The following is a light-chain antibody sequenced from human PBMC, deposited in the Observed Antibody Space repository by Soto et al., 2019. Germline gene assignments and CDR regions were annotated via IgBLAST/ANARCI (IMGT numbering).Light chain of an antibody. CDR3: EYYVGWPLT. CDR1: PTATRY. CDR2: DAS. J-gene: IGKJ4*01. Sequence: IVMTHSPATLSVSPGERATLSSRATPTATRYLAWYQQKPGQAPRLLMYDASTRATDSPARFSGSGSGTDLTLTISSLQSEDFALYYCEYYVGWPLTFGGGTRVDI. V-gene: IGKV3D-15*01.